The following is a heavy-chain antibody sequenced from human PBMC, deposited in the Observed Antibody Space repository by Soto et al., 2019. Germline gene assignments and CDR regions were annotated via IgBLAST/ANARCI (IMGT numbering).Heavy chain of an antibody. J-gene: IGHJ4*02. CDR1: NGSIGGFY. Sequence: TLSLTCSVSNGSIGGFYWTWIRQPPGKILEWIGYIHYSGRTDYNPSLTSRATMSVDTSKNQFSLNLKSITAADTAVYYCVRVGVGIGNHFDSWGRVTLVTVSS. CDR3: VRVGVGIGNHFDS. D-gene: IGHD1-26*01. CDR2: IHYSGRT. V-gene: IGHV4-59*12.